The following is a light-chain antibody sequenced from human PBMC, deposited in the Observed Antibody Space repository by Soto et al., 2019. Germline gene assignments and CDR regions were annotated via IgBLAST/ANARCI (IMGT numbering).Light chain of an antibody. V-gene: IGLV2-8*01. CDR2: EVS. J-gene: IGLJ2*01. CDR3: SSYAGSNNFGV. Sequence: QSALTQPPSASGSPGQSVTISCTGTSSDVGGYNYVSWYQQHPGKAPKLMIYEVSKRPSGVPDRFSGSKSGNTASLTVSGLQAADEADYFCSSYAGSNNFGVFGGGTQLTVL. CDR1: SSDVGGYNY.